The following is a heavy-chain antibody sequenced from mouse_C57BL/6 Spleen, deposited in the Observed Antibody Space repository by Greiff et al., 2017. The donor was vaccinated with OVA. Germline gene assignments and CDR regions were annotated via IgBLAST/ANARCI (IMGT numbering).Heavy chain of an antibody. CDR1: GFTISSYG. V-gene: IGHV5-6*01. CDR3: ASDGGQFDY. CDR2: ISSGGSYT. J-gene: IGHJ3*01. Sequence: EVKLVESGGDLVKPGGSLKLSCAASGFTISSYGMSWVRQTPDKRLEWVATISSGGSYTYYPNSVKGRFTISRDNPKNTLYLQMGGLKAEDPAMYYCASDGGQFDYWGQGTLVTVSA. D-gene: IGHD1-1*02.